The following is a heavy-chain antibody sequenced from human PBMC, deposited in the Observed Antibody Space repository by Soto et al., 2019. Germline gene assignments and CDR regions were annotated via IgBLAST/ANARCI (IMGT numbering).Heavy chain of an antibody. CDR2: ISANDGSA. CDR3: AKDASVVPAATFYY. V-gene: IGHV3-23*01. J-gene: IGHJ4*02. D-gene: IGHD2-2*01. Sequence: GGSLRLSCAASGFTFSSYAMNWVRQAPGKGLEWVSGISANDGSANYADSVKGRFTISRDNSKNTVFLQMNSLRVEDTAVYYCAKDASVVPAATFYYWGQGTLVTVSS. CDR1: GFTFSSYA.